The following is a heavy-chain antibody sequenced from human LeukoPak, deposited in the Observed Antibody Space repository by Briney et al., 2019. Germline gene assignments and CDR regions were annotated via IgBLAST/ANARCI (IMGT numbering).Heavy chain of an antibody. CDR3: ARDRRHYCDSSGYYYEDY. V-gene: IGHV3-48*03. D-gene: IGHD3-22*01. J-gene: IGHJ4*02. Sequence: GGSLRLSCAASGFTFSSYEMNWVRQAPGKGLEWVSYISSSGSTIYYADSVKGRFTISRDNAKNSLYLQMNSLRAEDTAVYYCARDRRHYCDSSGYYYEDYWGQGTLVTVSS. CDR1: GFTFSSYE. CDR2: ISSSGSTI.